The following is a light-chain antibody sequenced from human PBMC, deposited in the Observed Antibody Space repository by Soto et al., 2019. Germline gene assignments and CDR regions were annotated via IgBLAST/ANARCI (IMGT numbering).Light chain of an antibody. CDR3: QQRSSWPLT. CDR2: DAS. V-gene: IGKV3-11*01. J-gene: IGKJ4*01. CDR1: QSVRSY. Sequence: EIVLTQSPATLSLSPGERATLSCRASQSVRSYLAWYKQKPSQAPRLLIYDASNKATGIPARYSGSGSGTNFTLTISSLEPEDFAIYYCQQRSSWPLTFGGGTKVDIK.